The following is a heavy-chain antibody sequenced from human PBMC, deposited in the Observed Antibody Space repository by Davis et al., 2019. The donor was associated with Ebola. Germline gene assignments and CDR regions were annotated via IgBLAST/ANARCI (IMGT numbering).Heavy chain of an antibody. CDR3: ARGILGEGLDS. CDR2: IIPIFGTA. J-gene: IGHJ4*02. Sequence: AASVKVSCKASGGTFSSYAISWVRQAPGQGLEWMGGIIPIFGTANYAQKFQGRVTITADESTSTAYMELSSLRSEDTAVYYCARGILGEGLDSWGQGTLVTVSS. D-gene: IGHD2-21*01. CDR1: GGTFSSYA. V-gene: IGHV1-69*13.